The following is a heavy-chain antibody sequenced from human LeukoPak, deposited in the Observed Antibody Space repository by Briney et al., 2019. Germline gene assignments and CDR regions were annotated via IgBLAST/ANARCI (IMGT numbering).Heavy chain of an antibody. V-gene: IGHV3-23*01. D-gene: IGHD1-26*01. Sequence: GGSLRLSCAAFSSYWMTWVRQAPEKGLQCVSAISSTSGSTFYADSVKGRFTIFRDNSKNTLYLQMNNLRAEDTAVYYCAYLLSPHEEWEPDTDYWGQGTPVTVSS. CDR2: ISSTSGST. J-gene: IGHJ4*02. CDR3: AYLLSPHEEWEPDTDY. CDR1: SSYW.